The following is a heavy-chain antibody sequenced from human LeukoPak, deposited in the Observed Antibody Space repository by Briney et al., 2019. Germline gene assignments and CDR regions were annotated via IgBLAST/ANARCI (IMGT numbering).Heavy chain of an antibody. Sequence: SETLSLTCTVSGGSISNYYWSWIRQPPGKGLEGIGYIYYSGSTNYNPSLKSRVTISVDTSKNQFSLKLSSVTAADTAVFYCARHSQVSHFDYWGQGTLVTVSS. D-gene: IGHD3-10*01. J-gene: IGHJ4*02. CDR1: GGSISNYY. CDR2: IYYSGST. CDR3: ARHSQVSHFDY. V-gene: IGHV4-59*08.